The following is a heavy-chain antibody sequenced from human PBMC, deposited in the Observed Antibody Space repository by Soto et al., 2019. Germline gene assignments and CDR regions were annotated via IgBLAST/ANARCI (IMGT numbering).Heavy chain of an antibody. D-gene: IGHD6-13*01. CDR2: ISGSGGTT. CDR3: ARVSRQQQPYAFDI. J-gene: IGHJ3*02. V-gene: IGHV3-23*01. CDR1: GFTFSTFA. Sequence: GSLRLSCAASGFTFSTFAMSWVRQAPGKGMEWVSAISGSGGTTYNADSVKGRFTISRDNSKNTLYLQMNSLRAEDTAVYFCARVSRQQQPYAFDIWGQGTMVTVSS.